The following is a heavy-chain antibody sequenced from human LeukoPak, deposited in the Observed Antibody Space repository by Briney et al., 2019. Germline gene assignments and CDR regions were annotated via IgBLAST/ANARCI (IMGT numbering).Heavy chain of an antibody. Sequence: PSETLSLTCSVSGVSFSTSSWSWIRQSAGKGLEWIGRIHSTGTSSYNPSLRSRVSMSIDTSKNQLSLNMRSVSAADTALYYCARGHRSSWYSYFDFWGQGILVTVSS. V-gene: IGHV4-4*07. CDR3: ARGHRSSWYSYFDF. CDR1: GVSFSTSS. D-gene: IGHD6-13*01. J-gene: IGHJ4*02. CDR2: IHSTGTS.